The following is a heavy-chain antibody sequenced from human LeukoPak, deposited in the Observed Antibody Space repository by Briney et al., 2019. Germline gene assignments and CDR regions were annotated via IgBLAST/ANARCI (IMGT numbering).Heavy chain of an antibody. V-gene: IGHV3-23*01. D-gene: IGHD6-19*01. CDR3: ARERNLEIAVAGTIFNY. J-gene: IGHJ4*02. CDR1: GFTFSSYA. CDR2: ISGSGGST. Sequence: GGSLRLSCAASGFTFSSYAMSWVRQAPGKGLEWVSAISGSGGSTYYADSVKGRFTISRDNSKNTLYLQMKSLRAEDTAVYYCARERNLEIAVAGTIFNYWGQGTLVTVSS.